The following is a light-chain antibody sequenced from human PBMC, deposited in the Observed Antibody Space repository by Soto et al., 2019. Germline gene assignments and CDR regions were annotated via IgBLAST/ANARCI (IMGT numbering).Light chain of an antibody. Sequence: EILMTQSPATLSVSPGERATLSCRASQGFSSNLAWYQQKPGQAPRLLIYGASTRATGIPARFSGSGSGTEVTLTISSLQSEDFAVYYCQQYSDWPRTFGQGTKVEIK. CDR1: QGFSSN. V-gene: IGKV3-15*01. J-gene: IGKJ1*01. CDR3: QQYSDWPRT. CDR2: GAS.